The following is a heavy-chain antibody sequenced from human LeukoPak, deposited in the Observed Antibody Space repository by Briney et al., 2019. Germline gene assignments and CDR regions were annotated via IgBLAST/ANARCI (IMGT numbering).Heavy chain of an antibody. CDR2: IYPRDSDT. J-gene: IGHJ4*02. D-gene: IGHD3-10*01. Sequence: GESLKISCKASGYTFTHQWIGWVRQKSGRGLEWMGIIYPRDSDTRYSPSFQGHVSISADTSINTAYPEWSRLEASDTAIYYCARHSDVIGAIWGQGTLVTVSS. CDR3: ARHSDVIGAI. CDR1: GYTFTHQW. V-gene: IGHV5-51*01.